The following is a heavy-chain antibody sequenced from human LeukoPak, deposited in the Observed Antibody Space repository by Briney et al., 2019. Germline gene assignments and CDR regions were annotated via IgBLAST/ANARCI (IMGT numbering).Heavy chain of an antibody. CDR3: ARDGHDSSGYYPCRYFDY. CDR2: ISYDGSNK. J-gene: IGHJ4*02. CDR1: GFTFSSYA. Sequence: GGSLRLSCAASGFTFSSYAMHWVRQAPGKGLEWVAVISYDGSNKYYADSVKGRFTISRDNSKNTLYLQMNSLRAEDTAVYYCARDGHDSSGYYPCRYFDYWGQGTLVTVSS. D-gene: IGHD3-22*01. V-gene: IGHV3-30*01.